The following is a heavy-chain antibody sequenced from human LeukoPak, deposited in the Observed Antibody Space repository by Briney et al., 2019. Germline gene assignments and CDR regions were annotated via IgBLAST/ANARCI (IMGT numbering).Heavy chain of an antibody. CDR3: ARHTFGFDP. V-gene: IGHV4-38-2*02. Sequence: SETLSLSCSVSGFSISSGFYWGWIRPPPGKGLEWIGSIYHTGRTYYNPSLKSRVTISVDTSKKEFSLRLSPISAADTAVYYCARHTFGFDPWGQGTLVTVSS. J-gene: IGHJ5*02. CDR1: GFSISSGFY. D-gene: IGHD2-2*02. CDR2: IYHTGRT.